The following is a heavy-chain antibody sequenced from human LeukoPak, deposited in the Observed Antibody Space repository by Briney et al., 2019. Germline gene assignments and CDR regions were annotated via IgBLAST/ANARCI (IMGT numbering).Heavy chain of an antibody. V-gene: IGHV3-23*01. CDR3: AKDRLPHGVSPLDY. Sequence: GGSLRLSCVASGFTFSTYTMNWIGQAPGKGLEWGSGSIGSGGSAFYADSVKGRFSISRATSKNTLFLHMTHLRPGDTALYSCAKDRLPHGVSPLDYSGHGTLVTVSS. CDR1: GFTFSTYT. CDR2: SIGSGGSA. J-gene: IGHJ4*01. D-gene: IGHD2-8*01.